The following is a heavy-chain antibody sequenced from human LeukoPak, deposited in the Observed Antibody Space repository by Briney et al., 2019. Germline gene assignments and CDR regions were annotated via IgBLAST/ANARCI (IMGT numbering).Heavy chain of an antibody. J-gene: IGHJ5*02. D-gene: IGHD3-22*01. CDR1: GYTLTELS. CDR2: FDPEEGET. V-gene: IGHV1-24*01. Sequence: ASVKVSCKVSGYTLTELSIHGVRQAPGKGLEWMGGFDPEEGETVYAQKFQGRVTMTEDTSTDTAWMELNSLRSEDTALYYCARVQWGYDSRGFYSNWFDPWGQGTLVTVSS. CDR3: ARVQWGYDSRGFYSNWFDP.